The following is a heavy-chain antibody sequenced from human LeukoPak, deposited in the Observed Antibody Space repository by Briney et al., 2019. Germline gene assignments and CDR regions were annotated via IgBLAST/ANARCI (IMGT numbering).Heavy chain of an antibody. J-gene: IGHJ6*02. Sequence: SETLSLTCAVYGGSFSGYYWSWIRQPPGKGLEWIGEINHSGSTNYNPSLKSRVTISVDRSKNQFSLKLSSVTAADTAVYYCARGRYYYDSSGYRGSPYYYYGMDVWGQGTTVTVSS. CDR1: GGSFSGYY. CDR3: ARGRYYYDSSGYRGSPYYYYGMDV. D-gene: IGHD3-22*01. CDR2: INHSGST. V-gene: IGHV4-34*01.